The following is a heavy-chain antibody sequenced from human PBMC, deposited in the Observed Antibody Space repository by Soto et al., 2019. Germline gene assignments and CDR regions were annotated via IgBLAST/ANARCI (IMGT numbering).Heavy chain of an antibody. CDR2: ISYDGSNK. Sequence: PGGSLRLSCAASGFTFSSYGMHWVRQAPGKGLEWVAVISYDGSNKYYADSVKGRFTISRDNSKNTLYLQMNSLRAEDTAVYYCAKGTRIQLWFITDYWGQGTLVTVSS. D-gene: IGHD5-18*01. J-gene: IGHJ4*02. CDR3: AKGTRIQLWFITDY. CDR1: GFTFSSYG. V-gene: IGHV3-30*18.